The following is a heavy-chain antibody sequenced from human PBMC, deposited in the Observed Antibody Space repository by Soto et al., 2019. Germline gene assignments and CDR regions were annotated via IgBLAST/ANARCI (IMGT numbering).Heavy chain of an antibody. V-gene: IGHV3-30*18. J-gene: IGHJ4*02. CDR1: GFTFSDYA. Sequence: VQLVESGGGVVQPGRSLRLSCAASGFTFSDYAMHWVRQAPGKGLEWVAVVSHDGRNTHYADSVKGRFTIPRDSSKDTVSLEMTSLRAEDTAVYYCANGGRQWLVTSDFNYWGQGALVTVSS. CDR3: ANGGRQWLVTSDFNY. D-gene: IGHD6-19*01. CDR2: VSHDGRNT.